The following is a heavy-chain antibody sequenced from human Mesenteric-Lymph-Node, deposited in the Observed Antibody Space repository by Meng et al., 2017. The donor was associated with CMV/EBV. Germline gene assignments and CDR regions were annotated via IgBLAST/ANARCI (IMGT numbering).Heavy chain of an antibody. D-gene: IGHD3-3*01. CDR2: INHSGAT. CDR3: ASGQYDFWSGYPINWFDP. Sequence: SETLSLTCAVYGGSLTNYYWSWIRQPPGRGLEWIGEINHSGATRHNPSLKSRVTISVDTSKNQFSLKLSSVTAADTAVYYCASGQYDFWSGYPINWFDPWGQGTLVTVSS. CDR1: GGSLTNYY. J-gene: IGHJ5*02. V-gene: IGHV4-34*01.